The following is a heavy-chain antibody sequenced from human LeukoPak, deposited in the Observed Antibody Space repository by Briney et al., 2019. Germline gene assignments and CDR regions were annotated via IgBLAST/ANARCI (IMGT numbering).Heavy chain of an antibody. CDR2: IYAGDSDT. J-gene: IGHJ4*02. V-gene: IGHV5-51*01. Sequence: GESLKISCKGSGYTFADYWIAWVRQMPGKGLEWMGIIYAGDSDTTYSPSLRGQVTISADRSISTAYLQWRSLETSDTAIYYCARSTTGASGSPFGYWGQGSLVTVSS. D-gene: IGHD1-26*01. CDR3: ARSTTGASGSPFGY. CDR1: GYTFADYW.